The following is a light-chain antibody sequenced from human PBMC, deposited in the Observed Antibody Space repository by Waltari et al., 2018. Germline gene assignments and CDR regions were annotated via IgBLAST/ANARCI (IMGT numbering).Light chain of an antibody. Sequence: DIQMTQSPSTLSASVGDRVTITCRASQSILTWLAWYQQKPGKAPKLLIYKASNLQSGVPSRFRGSGSGTEFTLTISSLQPDDFATYYCQQYSSHYTFCQGTRLEIK. CDR1: QSILTW. CDR2: KAS. V-gene: IGKV1-5*03. J-gene: IGKJ2*01. CDR3: QQYSSHYT.